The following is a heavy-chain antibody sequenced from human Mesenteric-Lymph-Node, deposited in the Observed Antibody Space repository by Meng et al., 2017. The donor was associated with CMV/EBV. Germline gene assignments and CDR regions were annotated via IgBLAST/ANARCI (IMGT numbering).Heavy chain of an antibody. V-gene: IGHV4-39*02. CDR3: ARDGGSLLHAFDM. CDR2: ISYSGST. D-gene: IGHD3-10*01. J-gene: IGHJ3*02. Sequence: SETLSLTCTVSGGSISSRDYYWGWIRQPPGKGLEWIGSISYSGSTYYNPSLRSRGTMSVDTSKNQFSRKLSSVTAADTAVYYCARDGGSLLHAFDMWGQGTMVTVSS. CDR1: GGSISSRDYY.